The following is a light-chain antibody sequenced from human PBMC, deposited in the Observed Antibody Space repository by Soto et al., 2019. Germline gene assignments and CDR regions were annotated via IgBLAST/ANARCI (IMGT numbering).Light chain of an antibody. CDR1: QSVSGNS. CDR2: GAS. Sequence: EIVLTQSPGTLSLSPGESATLSCRASQSVSGNSLGWYQQRPGQAPRLLIYGASSRATGIPDRFSGSGSGTDFTLTISRLEHEDFAVFYCQQYVNSPPTFGQGTKVEIK. J-gene: IGKJ1*01. V-gene: IGKV3-20*01. CDR3: QQYVNSPPT.